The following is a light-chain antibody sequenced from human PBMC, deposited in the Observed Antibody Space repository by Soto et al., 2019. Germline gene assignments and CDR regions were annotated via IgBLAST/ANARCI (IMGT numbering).Light chain of an antibody. CDR3: QSYDSSLSGVV. CDR2: GNS. Sequence: QAVVTQPPSVSGAPGQRVTISCTGSSSNIGAGYDVHWYQQLPGTAPKLLIYGNSNRPSGVPDRFSGSKSGTSASLAITWLQAEDEADYYCQSYDSSLSGVVFGGGTKVTVL. CDR1: SSNIGAGYD. V-gene: IGLV1-40*01. J-gene: IGLJ2*01.